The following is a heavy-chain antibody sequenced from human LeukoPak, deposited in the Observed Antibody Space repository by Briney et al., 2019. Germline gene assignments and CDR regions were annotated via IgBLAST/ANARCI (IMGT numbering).Heavy chain of an antibody. D-gene: IGHD5-12*01. V-gene: IGHV3-23*01. J-gene: IGHJ4*02. CDR2: ISGSGGGT. CDR1: GFTFSSYA. Sequence: GGSLRLSCAASGFTFSSYAMSWVRQAPGKGLEWVSGISGSGGGTYYADSVKGRFTISRDKAENTLYLQMNSLRAEDTALYYCARYSESYHAIDYWGQGTLVTVSS. CDR3: ARYSESYHAIDY.